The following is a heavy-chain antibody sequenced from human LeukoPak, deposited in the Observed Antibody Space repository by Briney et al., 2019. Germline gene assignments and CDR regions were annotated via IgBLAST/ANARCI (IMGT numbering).Heavy chain of an antibody. V-gene: IGHV4-4*07. J-gene: IGHJ4*02. CDR2: IYTSGST. Sequence: SETLSLTCTVSGGSISSYYWSWIRQPAGKGLEWIGRIYTSGSTNYNPSLKSRVTMSVDTSKNQFSLKLSSVTAADTAVYYCARGGRETYEWGDYGIATDYWGQGTLVTVSS. D-gene: IGHD4-17*01. CDR3: ARGGRETYEWGDYGIATDY. CDR1: GGSISSYY.